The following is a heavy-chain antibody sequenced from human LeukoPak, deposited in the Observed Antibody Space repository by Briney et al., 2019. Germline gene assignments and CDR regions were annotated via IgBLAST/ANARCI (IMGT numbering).Heavy chain of an antibody. V-gene: IGHV4-4*07. CDR1: GGSIGTYY. CDR3: ARQQLRTMASFDY. CDR2: IYTSGST. J-gene: IGHJ4*02. D-gene: IGHD4/OR15-4a*01. Sequence: SETLSLTCTVSGGSIGTYYWSWIRQPAGKGLEWIGHIYTSGSTNYNPSLKSRVTMSIDTSKNQFSLKLNSVTAADTAVYYCARQQLRTMASFDYWGQGTLVTVSS.